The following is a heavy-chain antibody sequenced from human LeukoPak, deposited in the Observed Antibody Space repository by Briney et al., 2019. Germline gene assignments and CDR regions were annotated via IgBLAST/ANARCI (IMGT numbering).Heavy chain of an antibody. CDR1: GGSISSSSYY. CDR3: ARGVKWFGELNGPFYWYFDL. Sequence: SETLSLTCTVSGGSISSSSYYWGWIRQPPGKGLEWIGEINHSGSTNYNPSLKSRVTISVDTSKNQFSLKLSSVTAADTAVYYCARGVKWFGELNGPFYWYFDLWGRGTLVTVSS. V-gene: IGHV4-39*07. D-gene: IGHD3-10*01. J-gene: IGHJ2*01. CDR2: INHSGST.